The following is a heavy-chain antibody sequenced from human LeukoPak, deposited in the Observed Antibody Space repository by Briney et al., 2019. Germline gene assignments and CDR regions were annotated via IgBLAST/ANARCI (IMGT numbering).Heavy chain of an antibody. CDR3: ARQGCTTTSCHTIDY. Sequence: GESLKISCKGSGYTYTKSWIAWVRQMPGKGLELMGIIYPVDSETRYSPSLQGQVTISVDKSISTAYLQWSSLKASDTAMYYCARQGCTTTSCHTIDYWGQGTLVTVSS. V-gene: IGHV5-51*01. CDR1: GYTYTKSW. D-gene: IGHD2-2*02. CDR2: IYPVDSET. J-gene: IGHJ4*02.